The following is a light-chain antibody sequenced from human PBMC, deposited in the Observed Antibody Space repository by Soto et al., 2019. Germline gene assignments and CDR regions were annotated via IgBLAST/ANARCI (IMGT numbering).Light chain of an antibody. Sequence: QSVLTQPASVSGSPGQSITISCPGTDSDMGNYNYVSWYQQHPGKAPKLMIDGVTNRPSGVSDRFSGSKSGNAASLTISGLQAEDEADYYCSSYTSYTTLWVFGGGTKLTVL. J-gene: IGLJ3*02. V-gene: IGLV2-14*01. CDR3: SSYTSYTTLWV. CDR2: GVT. CDR1: DSDMGNYNY.